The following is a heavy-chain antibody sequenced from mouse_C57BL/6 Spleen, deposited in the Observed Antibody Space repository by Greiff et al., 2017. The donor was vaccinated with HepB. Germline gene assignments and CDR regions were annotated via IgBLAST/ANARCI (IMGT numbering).Heavy chain of an antibody. CDR2: ISYDGSN. J-gene: IGHJ4*01. Sequence: EVKLVESGPGLVKPSQSLSLTCSVTGYSITSGYYWNWIRQFPGNKLEWMGYISYDGSNNYNPSLKNRISITRDTSKNQFFLKLNSVTTEDTATYYCARFLITTVVATRGYAMDYWGQGTSVTVSS. D-gene: IGHD1-1*01. V-gene: IGHV3-6*01. CDR1: GYSITSGYY. CDR3: ARFLITTVVATRGYAMDY.